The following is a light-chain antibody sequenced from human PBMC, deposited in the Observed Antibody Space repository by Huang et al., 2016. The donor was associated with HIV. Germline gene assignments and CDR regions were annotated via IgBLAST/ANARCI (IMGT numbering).Light chain of an antibody. CDR2: AAS. V-gene: IGKV1-27*01. CDR1: QDIDAY. Sequence: DIQMTQSPSSLSASIGDRITISCRASQDIDAYLAWYQNKPGKVPNLLIYAASTLQSGVPSRFSGSGSGTNFTLTSGSLQPEDVGSYYCQKYNDVPRTFGHGTKVEIK. CDR3: QKYNDVPRT. J-gene: IGKJ1*01.